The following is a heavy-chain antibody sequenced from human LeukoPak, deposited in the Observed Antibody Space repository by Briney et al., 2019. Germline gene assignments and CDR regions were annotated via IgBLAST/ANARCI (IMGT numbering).Heavy chain of an antibody. D-gene: IGHD3-22*01. CDR2: VYYRGHTS. Sequence: SETQSLTRTFSGGSTSSSRYYRGWIRQPPGKRVEWMGRVYYRGHTSYYTASLKCRVTISVDTSKNHFSLSLGPVTVADTAVYYCAREHFYDRGGYYYADAFDIWGQGTMVTVSS. V-gene: IGHV4-39*07. CDR1: GGSTSSSRYY. J-gene: IGHJ3*02. CDR3: AREHFYDRGGYYYADAFDI.